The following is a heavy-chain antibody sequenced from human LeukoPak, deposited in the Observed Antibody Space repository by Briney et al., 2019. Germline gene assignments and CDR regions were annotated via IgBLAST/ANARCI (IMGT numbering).Heavy chain of an antibody. V-gene: IGHV1-8*03. CDR1: GYTFTSYD. J-gene: IGHJ5*02. CDR3: ARGRAWFDP. Sequence: ASVKVSSKASGYTFTSYDINWVRQATGQGLEWMGWVNPNSGNTGYAQKFQGRVTITRNTSISTAYMELSSLRSEDTAVYYCARGRAWFDPWGQGTLVTVSS. CDR2: VNPNSGNT.